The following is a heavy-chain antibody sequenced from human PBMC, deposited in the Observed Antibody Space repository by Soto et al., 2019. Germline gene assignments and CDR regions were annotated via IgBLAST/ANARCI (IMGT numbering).Heavy chain of an antibody. CDR2: INPTSGGT. CDR3: AGQPGYVDDYWPFLDT. J-gene: IGHJ5*02. Sequence: QVQLVQSGAEVKKPGASVKVSCKTSGYTFAAYYIHWIRQAPGQGLEWMGWINPTSGGTVYAENFEDRSTMTRDTSISTAYTDFRRLTSAETAAEYSAGQPGYVDDYWPFLDTLAQG. V-gene: IGHV1-2*02. D-gene: IGHD5-12*01. CDR1: GYTFAAYY.